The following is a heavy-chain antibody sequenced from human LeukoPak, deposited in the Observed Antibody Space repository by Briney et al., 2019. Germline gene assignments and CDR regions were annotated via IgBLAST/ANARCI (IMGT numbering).Heavy chain of an antibody. CDR3: ARGWNSSSHIYYFDY. CDR2: ISSSGSTI. J-gene: IGHJ4*02. CDR1: GFTFSDYY. D-gene: IGHD6-13*01. V-gene: IGHV3-11*01. Sequence: GGSLRLSCAASGFTFSDYYMSWIRQAPGKGLEWVSYISSSGSTIYYADSVKGRFTISRDNAKNSLCLQMNSLRAEDTAVYYCARGWNSSSHIYYFDYWGQGTLVTVSS.